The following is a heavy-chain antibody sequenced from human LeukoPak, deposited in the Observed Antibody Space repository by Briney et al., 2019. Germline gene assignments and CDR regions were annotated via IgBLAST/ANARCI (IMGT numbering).Heavy chain of an antibody. CDR1: GFVFSSYA. D-gene: IGHD3/OR15-3a*01. Sequence: PGGSLRLSCAASGFVFSSYAMSWVRQAPGKGLEWVSDISGSGATTSFADSVKGRFTISRDNSKNTLYLQMNNLRAEDTAVYYCAKVSGLYYDYGMDVWGQGTTVTVSS. CDR2: ISGSGATT. J-gene: IGHJ6*02. V-gene: IGHV3-23*01. CDR3: AKVSGLYYDYGMDV.